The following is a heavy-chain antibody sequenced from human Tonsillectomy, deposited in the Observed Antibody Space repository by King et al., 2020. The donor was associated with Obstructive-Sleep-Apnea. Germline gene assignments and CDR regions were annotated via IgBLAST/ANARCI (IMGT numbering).Heavy chain of an antibody. V-gene: IGHV3-23*04. Sequence: VQLVESGGGLVQPGGSLRLSCAASGFTFSSYAMSWVRQAPGKGLEWVSAISGSGGSTYYADSVKGRFTISRDIFKNTLYLQMNSLRAEDTAVYYCAKVGYCSGGSCSHFDYWGQGTLVTVSS. CDR3: AKVGYCSGGSCSHFDY. CDR2: ISGSGGST. J-gene: IGHJ4*02. CDR1: GFTFSSYA. D-gene: IGHD2-15*01.